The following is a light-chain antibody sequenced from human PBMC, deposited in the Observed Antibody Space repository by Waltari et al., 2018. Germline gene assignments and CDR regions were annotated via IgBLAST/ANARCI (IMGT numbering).Light chain of an antibody. CDR1: QSISTY. V-gene: IGKV3-11*01. Sequence: VLTQSPATLSLFPGAGATLSCRASQSISTYLAWFQQRPGQAPRLLIYDASNRAAGVPARFSGSGSGTDFTLSISSLEPEDFAVYYCHQRGSWPITFGQGTRLEIK. J-gene: IGKJ5*01. CDR3: HQRGSWPIT. CDR2: DAS.